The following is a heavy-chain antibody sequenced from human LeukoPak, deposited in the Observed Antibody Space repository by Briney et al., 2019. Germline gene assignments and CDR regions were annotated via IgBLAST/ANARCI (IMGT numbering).Heavy chain of an antibody. CDR3: GRNRLGKALDI. CDR2: IGPKSGDT. J-gene: IGHJ3*02. Sequence: GASVKVSCKASGYTFTDYFIHWVRQVPGQGLEWMGCIGPKSGDTSYSQKFQGRVTVTRDTSISTAYMDLSRLRFDDTAVYYCGRNRLGKALDIWGQGTMVTVSS. V-gene: IGHV1-2*02. CDR1: GYTFTDYF. D-gene: IGHD7-27*01.